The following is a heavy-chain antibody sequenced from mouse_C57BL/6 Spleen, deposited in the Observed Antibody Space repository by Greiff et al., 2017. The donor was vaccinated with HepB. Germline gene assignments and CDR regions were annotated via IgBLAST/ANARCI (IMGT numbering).Heavy chain of an antibody. CDR2: INPYNGGT. V-gene: IGHV1-19*01. CDR1: GYTFTDYY. D-gene: IGHD1-1*01. Sequence: EVQLMESGPVLVKPGASVKMSCKASGYTFTDYYMNWVKQSHGKSLEWIGVINPYNGGTSYNQKFKGKATLTVDKSSSTAYMELNSLTSEDSAVYYCAREGTTGAYWGQGTLVTVSA. CDR3: AREGTTGAY. J-gene: IGHJ3*01.